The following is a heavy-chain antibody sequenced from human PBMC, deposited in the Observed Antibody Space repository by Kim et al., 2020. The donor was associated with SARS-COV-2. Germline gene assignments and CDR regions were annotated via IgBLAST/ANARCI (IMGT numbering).Heavy chain of an antibody. V-gene: IGHV3-7*03. CDR2: IAQDGSAK. J-gene: IGHJ4*02. CDR3: ATDMVHNSLDY. Sequence: GGSLRLSCAASGFTFSTYWMSGVRQAPGKGLEWLANIAQDGSAKYYVDSVKGRFTISRDNAKNSLYLQVNSLRADDTAVYYCATDMVHNSLDYWGQGTLVTVSS. CDR1: GFTFSTYW. D-gene: IGHD3-10*01.